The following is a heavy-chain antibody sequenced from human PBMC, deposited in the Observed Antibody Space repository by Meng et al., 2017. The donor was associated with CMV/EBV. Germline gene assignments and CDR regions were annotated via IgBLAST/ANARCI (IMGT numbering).Heavy chain of an antibody. V-gene: IGHV3-11*04. J-gene: IGHJ6*02. Sequence: GESLKISCAASGFTLSDYYMSWIRQAPGKGLEWVSYISSSGSTIYYADSVKGRFTISRDNAKNSLYLQMNSLRAEDTAVYYCARVGGGVVPAAIVTTNYYYYGMDVWGQGTTVTVSS. D-gene: IGHD2-2*01. CDR2: ISSSGSTI. CDR1: GFTLSDYY. CDR3: ARVGGGVVPAAIVTTNYYYYGMDV.